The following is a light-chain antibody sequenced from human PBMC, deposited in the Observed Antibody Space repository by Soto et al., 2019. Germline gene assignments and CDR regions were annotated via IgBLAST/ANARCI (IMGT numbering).Light chain of an antibody. Sequence: EIVMTQSPATLSVSPGGRATLSCRASQSVSSTLAWYQQKPGQAPRLLIYGSSTRATGVPARFSGSGSGTEFTLSISSLQSEDFAVYYCLQYNKWPPYTFGQGTKLEI. CDR2: GSS. V-gene: IGKV3-15*01. J-gene: IGKJ2*01. CDR3: LQYNKWPPYT. CDR1: QSVSST.